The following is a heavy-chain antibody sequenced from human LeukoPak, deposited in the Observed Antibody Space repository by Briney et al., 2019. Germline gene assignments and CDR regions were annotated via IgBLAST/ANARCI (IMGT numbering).Heavy chain of an antibody. Sequence: GGSLRLSCAASGFTFSYYSMNWVRQAPGKGLEWVSFISTSSSTIYYADSVKGRFTISRDNAKNPLYLQMNSLRDEDTAVYYCARGETSVTSYLNFWGQGTLVTVSS. CDR3: ARGETSVTSYLNF. D-gene: IGHD4-17*01. CDR2: ISTSSSTI. J-gene: IGHJ4*02. CDR1: GFTFSYYS. V-gene: IGHV3-48*02.